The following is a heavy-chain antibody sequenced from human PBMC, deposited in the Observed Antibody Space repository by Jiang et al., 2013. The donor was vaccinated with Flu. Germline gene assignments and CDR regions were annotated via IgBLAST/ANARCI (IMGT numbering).Heavy chain of an antibody. CDR2: ISAYNGNT. CDR3: ARAPARIDATGSLGY. D-gene: IGHD1-1*01. Sequence: GAEVKKPGASVKVSCRASGYTFSTYGVSWVRQAPGQGLEWVGWISAYNGNTNYAQNLQDRVSMTTDTSTGTAHMELRSLRFDDTAVYYCARAPARIDATGSLGYWGQGTLVTVSS. J-gene: IGHJ4*02. V-gene: IGHV1-18*01. CDR1: GYTFSTYG.